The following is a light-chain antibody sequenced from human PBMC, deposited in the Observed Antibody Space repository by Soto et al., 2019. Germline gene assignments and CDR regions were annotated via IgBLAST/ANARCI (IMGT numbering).Light chain of an antibody. CDR2: EVS. V-gene: IGLV2-8*01. CDR3: SSYAGSNNVV. CDR1: SSDVGGYNY. J-gene: IGLJ2*01. Sequence: QSALTQPPSAYGSPGQSVTISCTGTSSDVGGYNYVSWYQQHPGKAPKLMIYEVSKRPSGVPDRFSGSKSGNTASLTVSGLQAEDEADYYCSSYAGSNNVVFGGGTQLT.